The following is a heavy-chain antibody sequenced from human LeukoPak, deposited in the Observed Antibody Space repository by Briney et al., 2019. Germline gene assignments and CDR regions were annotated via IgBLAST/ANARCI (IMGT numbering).Heavy chain of an antibody. V-gene: IGHV1-2*02. D-gene: IGHD4-17*01. CDR2: INPNSGGT. CDR3: AREGVGTTVKAFDI. J-gene: IGHJ3*02. Sequence: ASVKVSCKASGYIFTGYYMYWVRQAPGQGLEWMGWINPNSGGTNYAQKFQGRVTITRDTSIMTAYMELSRLTSDDTAFYYCAREGVGTTVKAFDIWGQATMVTVSS. CDR1: GYIFTGYY.